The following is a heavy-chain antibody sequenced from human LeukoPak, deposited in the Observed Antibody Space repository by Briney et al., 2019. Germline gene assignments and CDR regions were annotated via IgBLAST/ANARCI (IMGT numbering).Heavy chain of an antibody. CDR3: ARRGYCSSTSCRYYYYYMDV. D-gene: IGHD2-2*01. CDR2: IKRDGSEK. CDR1: GFTFTSYW. V-gene: IGHV3-7*03. Sequence: GGSLRLSCVASGFTFTSYWMSWVRQAPEKGLEWVANIKRDGSEKYYLDSLEGRFTISRDNAKNSVYLQINRLRAEDTAVYYCARRGYCSSTSCRYYYYYMDVWGKGTTVTVSS. J-gene: IGHJ6*03.